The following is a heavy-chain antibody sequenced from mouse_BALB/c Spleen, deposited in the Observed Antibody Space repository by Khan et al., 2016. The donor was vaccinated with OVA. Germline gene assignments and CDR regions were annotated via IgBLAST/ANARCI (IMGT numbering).Heavy chain of an antibody. D-gene: IGHD1-1*01. CDR3: TRIYRSDFDY. Sequence: EVQLQQSGPELVRPGASVKISCKASGYSFTGYFMNWVMQSHGKSLEWIGRIHPHIGETFYNQRFKDKATLTVDESSNTAHMELRSLASEDSAVYYCTRIYRSDFDYWGQGTTLTVSS. J-gene: IGHJ2*01. CDR2: IHPHIGET. V-gene: IGHV1-20*02. CDR1: GYSFTGYF.